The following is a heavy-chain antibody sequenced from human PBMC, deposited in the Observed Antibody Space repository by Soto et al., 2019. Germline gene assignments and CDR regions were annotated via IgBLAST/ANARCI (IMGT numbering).Heavy chain of an antibody. Sequence: EVQLVESGGGLVKPGGSLRLSCAASGITFNNAWMSWVRQTPGKGLEWVGRIKSNIDGGTTDYAAPVKGRFTISRDNSQKTLYLQRNNLKTEDKAVYYSTTALNLYGDPDYYDYYDGMAVWGQGTTITASS. CDR2: IKSNIDGGTT. CDR3: TTALNLYGDPDYYDYYDGMAV. V-gene: IGHV3-15*01. CDR1: GITFNNAW. J-gene: IGHJ6*02. D-gene: IGHD4-17*01.